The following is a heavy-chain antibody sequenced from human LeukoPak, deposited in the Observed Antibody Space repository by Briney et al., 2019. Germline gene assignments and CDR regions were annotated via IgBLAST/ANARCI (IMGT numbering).Heavy chain of an antibody. CDR1: GYTFTSYG. CDR3: ARDPLPGYSSSWTVDY. V-gene: IGHV1-18*01. J-gene: IGHJ4*02. Sequence: ASVKVSCKASGYTFTSYGISWVRQAPGQGLEWMGWISAYNGNTNYAQKLQGRVTMTTDTSTSTAYMELRSLRSDDTAVYYCARDPLPGYSSSWTVDYWGQGTLVTVSS. D-gene: IGHD6-13*01. CDR2: ISAYNGNT.